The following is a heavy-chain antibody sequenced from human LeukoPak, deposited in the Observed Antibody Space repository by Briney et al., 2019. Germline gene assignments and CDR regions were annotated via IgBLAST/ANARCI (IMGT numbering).Heavy chain of an antibody. CDR3: AKSKGYYFDY. D-gene: IGHD4-11*01. V-gene: IGHV3-30*02. CDR2: IRYDGSNK. J-gene: IGHJ4*02. CDR1: GFTFSSYS. Sequence: GGSLRLSCAASGFTFSSYSMNWVRQAPGKGLEWVAFIRYDGSNKYYADSVKGRFTISRDNSKNTLYLQMNGLRAEDTAVYYCAKSKGYYFDYWGQGTLVTVSS.